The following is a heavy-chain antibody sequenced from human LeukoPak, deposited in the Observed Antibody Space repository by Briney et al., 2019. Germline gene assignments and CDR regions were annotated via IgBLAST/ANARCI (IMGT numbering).Heavy chain of an antibody. V-gene: IGHV3-53*01. CDR1: GFTVSSNY. CDR2: IYSGGST. D-gene: IGHD2-2*01. J-gene: IGHJ4*02. CDR3: ARVRVPAARGEYYFDY. Sequence: PGGSLRLSCAASGFTVSSNYMSWVRQAPGKGLEWVSVIYSGGSTYYADSVKGRFTISRDNSKNTLYLQMNSLRAEDTAVYYCARVRVPAARGEYYFDYWGQGTLVTVSS.